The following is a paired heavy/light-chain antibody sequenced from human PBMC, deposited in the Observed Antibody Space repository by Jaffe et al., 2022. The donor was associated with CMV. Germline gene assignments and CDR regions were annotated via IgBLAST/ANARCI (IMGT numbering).Heavy chain of an antibody. V-gene: IGHV4-59*01. D-gene: IGHD3-10*01. CDR3: ARVGPEAGIALVRGVRSPPGTSYMDV. Sequence: QVQLQESGPGLVKPSETLSLTCTVSGGSIGTYYWSWIRQPPGKGLEWIGYVYYSGNTKYNPSLMGRVTISVDMSKNQFSLKLISVTAADTAVYYCARVGPEAGIALVRGVRSPPGTSYMDVWGKGTTVTVSS. J-gene: IGHJ6*03. CDR1: GGSIGTYY. CDR2: VYYSGNT.
Light chain of an antibody. CDR1: KLGDKY. J-gene: IGLJ1*01. CDR3: QAWDSNTAV. Sequence: SYELTQPPSVSVSPGQTVTITCSGDKLGDKYACWFQQKPGQSPVLVIYQDTKRPSGIPERFSGSNSGNTATLTISGTQAMDEADYYCQAWDSNTAVFGTGTKVTVL. CDR2: QDT. V-gene: IGLV3-1*01.